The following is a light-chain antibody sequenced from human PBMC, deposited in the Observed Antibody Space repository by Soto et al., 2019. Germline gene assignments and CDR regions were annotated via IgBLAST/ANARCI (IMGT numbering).Light chain of an antibody. V-gene: IGKV3D-15*01. CDR2: DAS. Sequence: EIVMTQSPATLSVSPGVRATLSCRASQNIRTNLAWYQQKPGQAPRLLIYDASTRATGIPARFSGSGSGADFTLTISRLEPEDFAVYYCQQYGSSLFTFGPGTKVDIK. CDR3: QQYGSSLFT. J-gene: IGKJ3*01. CDR1: QNIRTN.